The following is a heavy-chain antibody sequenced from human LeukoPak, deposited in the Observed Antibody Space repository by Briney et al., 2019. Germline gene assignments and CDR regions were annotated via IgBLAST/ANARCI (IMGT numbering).Heavy chain of an antibody. CDR2: IIPIFGTA. J-gene: IGHJ3*02. V-gene: IGHV1-69*05. D-gene: IGHD6-19*01. Sequence: ASVKVSCKASGGTFSSYAISWVRQAPGQGLEWMGGIIPIFGTANYAQKFQSRVTITTDESTSTAYMELSSLRSEDTAVYYCARSYSSGLDDAFDIWGQGTMVTVSS. CDR1: GGTFSSYA. CDR3: ARSYSSGLDDAFDI.